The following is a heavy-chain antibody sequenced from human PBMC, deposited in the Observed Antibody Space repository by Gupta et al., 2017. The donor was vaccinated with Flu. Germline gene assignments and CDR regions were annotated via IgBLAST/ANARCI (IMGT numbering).Heavy chain of an antibody. CDR2: RKRHGSEK. Sequence: EVQLVESGGGLVQPGGSLRLSCVVSGFTLSSNWMSWVRQAPGKGLEWVANRKRHGSEKYYVDSVKGRFTISRDNAKNSLYLQMDNLRAEDTAVYYCARVGISSHDDFDLWGQGTMVTVSS. D-gene: IGHD3-10*01. CDR3: ARVGISSHDDFDL. J-gene: IGHJ3*01. V-gene: IGHV3-7*01. CDR1: GFTLSSNW.